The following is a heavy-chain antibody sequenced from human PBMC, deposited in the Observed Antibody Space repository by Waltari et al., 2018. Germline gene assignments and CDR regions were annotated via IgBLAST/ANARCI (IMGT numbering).Heavy chain of an antibody. CDR3: ARDRVGYTYGHEYFQH. D-gene: IGHD5-18*01. J-gene: IGHJ1*01. CDR2: SNPSGGST. Sequence: QVQLVQSGAEVKKPGASVKVSCKASGYTFTSYFMHWVRQAPGQGLEGMGISNPSGGSTSYAQKFQGRVTMTRDTSTSTVDMELSSLRAEDTAVYYCARDRVGYTYGHEYFQHWGQGTLVTVSS. V-gene: IGHV1-46*01. CDR1: GYTFTSYF.